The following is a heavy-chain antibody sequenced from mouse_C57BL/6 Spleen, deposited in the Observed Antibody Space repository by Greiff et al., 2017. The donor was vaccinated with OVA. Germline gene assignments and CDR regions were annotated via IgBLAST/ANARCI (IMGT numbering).Heavy chain of an antibody. CDR3: ARKQSNYVGYFDY. V-gene: IGHV1-9*01. Sequence: VQLQQSGAELMKPGASVKLSCKATGYTFTDYWIEWVKQRPGHGLEWIGEILPGSGSTNYNEKFKGKATFTADTSSNTAYMQLISLTTEDSAIVYCARKQSNYVGYFDYWGQGTTLTVSS. CDR2: ILPGSGST. J-gene: IGHJ2*01. D-gene: IGHD2-5*01. CDR1: GYTFTDYW.